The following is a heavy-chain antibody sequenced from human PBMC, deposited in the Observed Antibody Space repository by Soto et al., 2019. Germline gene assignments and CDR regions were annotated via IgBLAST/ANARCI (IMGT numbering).Heavy chain of an antibody. CDR2: IKSDGSDT. J-gene: IGHJ4*02. CDR1: GFTFSSYW. D-gene: IGHD4-17*01. CDR3: VRVAYGDLGG. Sequence: EVQLVESGGGLVQPGGSLRLSCAASGFTFSSYWMHWVRQAPGKGLVWVSRIKSDGSDTSYADSVKGRFTISRDNAKHTLYLQMSSLRAEDRAVYYCVRVAYGDLGGWGQGTLVTVSS. V-gene: IGHV3-74*01.